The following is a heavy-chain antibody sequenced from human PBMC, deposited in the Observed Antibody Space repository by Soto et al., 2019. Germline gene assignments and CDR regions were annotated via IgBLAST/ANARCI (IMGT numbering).Heavy chain of an antibody. V-gene: IGHV3-49*04. J-gene: IGHJ4*02. D-gene: IGHD3-10*01. CDR3: TRAESPNVAYFFDY. CDR1: GFTFENYA. CDR2: IRNQTYNGAP. Sequence: GGSLRLSCTVSGFTFENYAINWVRQAPGKGLEWVGLIRNQTYNGAPEYAASIKGRFTISRDDSKNIAYLQMNSLKTEDSAVYFCTRAESPNVAYFFDYWGQGTLVTVSS.